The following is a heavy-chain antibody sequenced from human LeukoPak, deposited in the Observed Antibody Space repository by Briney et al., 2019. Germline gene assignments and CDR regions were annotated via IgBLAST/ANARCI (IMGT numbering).Heavy chain of an antibody. CDR1: GFTVSSNY. D-gene: IGHD2-2*01. Sequence: SGGSLRLSCAASGFTVSSNYMSWVRQAPGKGLEWVSVIYSGGSTYYADSVKGRFTISRDNSKNTLYLQMNSLRAEDTAVYYCARDYQLLSGWFDPWGQGTLVTVSS. V-gene: IGHV3-53*01. J-gene: IGHJ5*02. CDR3: ARDYQLLSGWFDP. CDR2: IYSGGST.